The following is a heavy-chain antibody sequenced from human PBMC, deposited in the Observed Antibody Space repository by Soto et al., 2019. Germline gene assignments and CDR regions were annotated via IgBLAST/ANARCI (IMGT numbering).Heavy chain of an antibody. V-gene: IGHV3-30-3*01. CDR1: GFTFSSYA. J-gene: IGHJ6*02. Sequence: SLRLSCAASGFTFSSYAMHWVRQAPGKGLEWVAVISYDGSNKYYADSVKGRFTISRDNSKNTLYLQMNSLRAEDTAVYYCARSRGGYSGYYGMDVWGQGTTVTVSS. D-gene: IGHD5-18*01. CDR2: ISYDGSNK. CDR3: ARSRGGYSGYYGMDV.